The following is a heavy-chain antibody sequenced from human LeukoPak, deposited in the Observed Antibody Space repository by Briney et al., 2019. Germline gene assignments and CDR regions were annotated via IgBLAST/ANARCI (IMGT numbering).Heavy chain of an antibody. Sequence: SETLSLTCIVSGGPIRSSNYHWGWIRQPPGKGLEWIGSLYYSGSTYYNPSLNSRVTISADTSRNQFSLKLNSVTAADTAVYYCARLGHCSGGGSCHHDYWGQGTLVTVSS. J-gene: IGHJ4*02. V-gene: IGHV4-39*01. D-gene: IGHD2-15*01. CDR2: LYYSGST. CDR3: ARLGHCSGGGSCHHDY. CDR1: GGPIRSSNYH.